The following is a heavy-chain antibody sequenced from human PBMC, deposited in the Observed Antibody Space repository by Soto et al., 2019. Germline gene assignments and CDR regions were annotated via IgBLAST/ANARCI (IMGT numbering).Heavy chain of an antibody. V-gene: IGHV3-23*01. CDR3: SKDPFGSGSHRLDY. CDR2: ISDSGGNT. CDR1: GFTFSNYA. Sequence: GWSLRLSCAASGFTFSNYAMNWVRQAPGKGLEWVSGISDSGGNTYYADSVKGRFTISRDNSKNTLYLQMTSLRAEDTAVYHCSKDPFGSGSHRLDYWCQGTLVTVSA. J-gene: IGHJ4*02. D-gene: IGHD3-10*01.